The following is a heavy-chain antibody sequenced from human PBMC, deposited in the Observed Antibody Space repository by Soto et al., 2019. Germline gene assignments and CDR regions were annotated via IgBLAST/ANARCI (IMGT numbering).Heavy chain of an antibody. Sequence: PSETLSLTCTVSGRTFNINADFWYLAWIRQPPGKGLEWIGSIDNGGKTHYNAPLKSRVIISADTSKNQFSLSLNSVTDADTAVYYRVKRYILMAHTWGQGIQVT. CDR3: VKRYILMAHT. J-gene: IGHJ4*02. V-gene: IGHV4-39*01. D-gene: IGHD5-18*01. CDR2: IDNGGKT. CDR1: GRTFNINADF.